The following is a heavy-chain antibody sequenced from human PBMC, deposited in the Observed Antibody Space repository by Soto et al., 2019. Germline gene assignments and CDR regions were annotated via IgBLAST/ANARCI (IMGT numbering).Heavy chain of an antibody. D-gene: IGHD6-13*01. V-gene: IGHV4-34*01. CDR2: INHSGST. J-gene: IGHJ5*02. CDR1: GGSFSGYF. CDR3: ARGGHSSSWYWRNNWFDP. Sequence: SETLSLTCAVYGGSFSGYFWSWIRQPPGKGLEWIGEINHSGSTNYNPSLKSRVTISVDTSKNQFSLKLSSVTAADTAVYYCARGGHSSSWYWRNNWFDPWGQGTLVTVSS.